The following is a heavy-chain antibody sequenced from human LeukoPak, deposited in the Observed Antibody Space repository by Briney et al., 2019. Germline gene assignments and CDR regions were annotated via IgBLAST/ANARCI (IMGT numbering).Heavy chain of an antibody. D-gene: IGHD6-19*01. CDR1: EFSVGSNY. Sequence: GGSLRLSCAASEFSVGSNYMTWVRQAPGKGLEWVSGISATTGGTYYADSVKGRFTISRDISKSTLYLQMNSLRADDTAVYYCAKIPGWFNDAFHIGGQGTMVTVSS. CDR2: ISATTGGT. V-gene: IGHV3-23*01. J-gene: IGHJ3*02. CDR3: AKIPGWFNDAFHI.